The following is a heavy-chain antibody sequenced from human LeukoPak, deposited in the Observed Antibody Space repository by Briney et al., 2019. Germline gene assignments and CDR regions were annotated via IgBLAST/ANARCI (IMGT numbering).Heavy chain of an antibody. J-gene: IGHJ2*01. D-gene: IGHD3-16*01. Sequence: SETLSLTCTVSGSSTSDYYWSWIRQPAGKGLEWIGRIYTNGNTNYNLSLRSRVTMSVDTSKNQFSLKVTSVTAADTAVYYCARDGGKGIPYHDWYFDLWGRGTLVTVSS. CDR3: ARDGGKGIPYHDWYFDL. V-gene: IGHV4-4*07. CDR2: IYTNGNT. CDR1: GSSTSDYY.